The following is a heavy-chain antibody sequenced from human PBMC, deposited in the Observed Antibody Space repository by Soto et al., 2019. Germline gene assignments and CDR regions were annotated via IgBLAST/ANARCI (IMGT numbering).Heavy chain of an antibody. CDR3: ARDHLAARQKGRIDMDSGWYYYGMDV. D-gene: IGHD6-6*01. CDR1: GGSISSHY. Sequence: SETLSLTCTVSGGSISSHYWSWIRQPPGKGLEWIGYIYYSGSTNYNPSLKSRVTISVDTSKNQFSLKLSSVTAADTAVYYCARDHLAARQKGRIDMDSGWYYYGMDVWGQGTTVTVSS. CDR2: IYYSGST. V-gene: IGHV4-59*11. J-gene: IGHJ6*02.